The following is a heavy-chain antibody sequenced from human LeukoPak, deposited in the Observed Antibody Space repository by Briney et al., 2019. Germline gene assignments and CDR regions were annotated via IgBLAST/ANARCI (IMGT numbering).Heavy chain of an antibody. J-gene: IGHJ3*02. Sequence: PGGSLRLSCAASGFTFSSYGMHWVRQAPGKGLEWVAFIRYDGSNKYCADSVKGRFTISRDNSKNTLYLQMNSLRAEDTAVYCCAKDSGDFWSGYYAGIDAFDIWGQGTMVTVSS. CDR2: IRYDGSNK. V-gene: IGHV3-30*02. CDR1: GFTFSSYG. CDR3: AKDSGDFWSGYYAGIDAFDI. D-gene: IGHD3-3*01.